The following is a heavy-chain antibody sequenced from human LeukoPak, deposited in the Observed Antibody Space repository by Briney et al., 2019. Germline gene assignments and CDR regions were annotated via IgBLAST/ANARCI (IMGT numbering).Heavy chain of an antibody. CDR3: ARGVRYSPDSTYSHNWFDP. CDR1: GGSISSGGYS. J-gene: IGHJ5*02. V-gene: IGHV4-34*01. Sequence: PSETLSLTCAVSGGSISSGGYSWSWIRQPPGQGLEWIGEINHSGTTNYNPSLKSRVTISVDTSKNQFSLKLGSVTAADTAVYYCARGVRYSPDSTYSHNWFDPWGQGTLVTVSS. CDR2: INHSGTT. D-gene: IGHD1-26*01.